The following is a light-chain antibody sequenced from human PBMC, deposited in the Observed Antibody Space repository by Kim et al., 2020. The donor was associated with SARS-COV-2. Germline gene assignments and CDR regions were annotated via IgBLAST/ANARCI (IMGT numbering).Light chain of an antibody. J-gene: IGLJ1*01. V-gene: IGLV3-19*01. CDR1: SLRSYY. CDR2: GKN. CDR3: NSRDSSGNHYV. Sequence: ALGQTVRITCQGDSLRSYYASWYQQKPGQAPVLVIYGKNNRPLGIPDRFSGSSSGNTASLTITGAQAEDEADYYCNSRDSSGNHYVFGTGTKVTVL.